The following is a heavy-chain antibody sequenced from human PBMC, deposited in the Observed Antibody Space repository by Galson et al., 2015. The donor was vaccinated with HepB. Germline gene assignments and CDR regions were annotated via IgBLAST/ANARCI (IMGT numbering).Heavy chain of an antibody. V-gene: IGHV3-21*01. CDR1: GFTFSSYS. J-gene: IGHJ4*02. Sequence: SLRLSCAASGFTFSSYSMNWVRQAPGKGLEWVSSISSSSSYIYYADSVKGRFTISRDNAKNSLYLQMNSLRAEDTAVYYCARENIAVAGLDYWGQGTLVTVSS. CDR3: ARENIAVAGLDY. CDR2: ISSSSSYI. D-gene: IGHD6-19*01.